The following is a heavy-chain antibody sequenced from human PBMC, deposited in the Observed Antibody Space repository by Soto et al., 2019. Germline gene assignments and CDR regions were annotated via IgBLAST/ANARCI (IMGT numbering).Heavy chain of an antibody. D-gene: IGHD4-17*01. V-gene: IGHV3-23*01. CDR1: GFTFSSYA. J-gene: IGHJ6*03. CDR2: ISGSGGST. CDR3: AKSPHDYGDYGHMDV. Sequence: GGSLRLSCAASGFTFSSYAMSWVRQAPGKGLEWVSAISGSGGSTYYADSVKGRFTISRDNSKNTLYLQMNSLRAEDTAVYYCAKSPHDYGDYGHMDVWGKGTTVTVSS.